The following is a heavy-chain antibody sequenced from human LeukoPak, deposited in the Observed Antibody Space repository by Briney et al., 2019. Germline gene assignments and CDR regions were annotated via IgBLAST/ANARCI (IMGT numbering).Heavy chain of an antibody. CDR2: IYPGDSDT. CDR3: ARGGIDFWSGYYAREFDY. V-gene: IGHV5-51*01. D-gene: IGHD3-3*01. J-gene: IGHJ4*02. Sequence: GESLKISCQGSGYRFTSYWIGWVRQLPGKGLEWMGIIYPGDSDTRYSPSFQGQVTISADKSISTAYLQWSSLKASDTAMYYCARGGIDFWSGYYAREFDYWGQGTLVTVSS. CDR1: GYRFTSYW.